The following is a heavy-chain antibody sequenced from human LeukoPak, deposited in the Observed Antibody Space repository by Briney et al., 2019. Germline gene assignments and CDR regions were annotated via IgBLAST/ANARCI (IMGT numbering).Heavy chain of an antibody. J-gene: IGHJ5*02. CDR3: AKDVRRCNGGCT. Sequence: GGSLKLSCAASGFSFSTYSFSWVRQAPGKGLEWVSGISASGGDTFYADSVKGRFTISRDNSKNTLSLQMNSLRVEDTAMYYCAKDVRRCNGGCTWGQGTLVTVSS. V-gene: IGHV3-23*01. D-gene: IGHD2-15*01. CDR1: GFSFSTYS. CDR2: ISASGGDT.